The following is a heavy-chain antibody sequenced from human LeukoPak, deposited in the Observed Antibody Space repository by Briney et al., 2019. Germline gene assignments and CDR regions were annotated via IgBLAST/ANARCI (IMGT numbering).Heavy chain of an antibody. V-gene: IGHV3-23*01. D-gene: IGHD6-13*01. CDR1: GSSISTNA. CDR2: ISGSGGTT. J-gene: IGHJ6*02. Sequence: PGGSLRLSCAVSGSSISTNAIIWVRQAPGKGLEWVSSISGSGGTTYYADSLKGRFTISRDNAKNSLYLQMNSLRAEDTAVYYCARDSAAGTNYYGMDVWGQGTTVTVSS. CDR3: ARDSAAGTNYYGMDV.